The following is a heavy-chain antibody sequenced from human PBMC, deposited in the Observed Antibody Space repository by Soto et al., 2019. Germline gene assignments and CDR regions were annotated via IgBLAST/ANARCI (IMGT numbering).Heavy chain of an antibody. D-gene: IGHD5-18*01. V-gene: IGHV4-30-2*01. CDR1: GGSISSGGYS. CDR2: IYHSGST. CDR3: ARIQLWSYYFDY. J-gene: IGHJ4*02. Sequence: QLQLQESGSGLVKHSQTLSLTCAVSGGSISSGGYSWSWIRQPPGKGLEWIGYIYHSGSTYYNPSLKSRVTISVDRSKNQFSLKLSSVTAADTAVYYCARIQLWSYYFDYWGQGTLVTVSS.